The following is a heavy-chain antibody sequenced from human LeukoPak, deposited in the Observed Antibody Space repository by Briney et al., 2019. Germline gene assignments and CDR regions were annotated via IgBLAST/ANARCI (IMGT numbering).Heavy chain of an antibody. J-gene: IGHJ5*02. V-gene: IGHV3-9*03. CDR1: GFIFDDYA. Sequence: GGSLRLSCAASGFIFDDYAMYWVRQAPGRGLEWVSSISWNSGSRVYADSVKGRFTISRDNAKNSLYLQMNSLRAEDMALYYCAKSAFPLSSIAAQDWFDPWGQGTLVTVSS. D-gene: IGHD6-6*01. CDR3: AKSAFPLSSIAAQDWFDP. CDR2: ISWNSGSR.